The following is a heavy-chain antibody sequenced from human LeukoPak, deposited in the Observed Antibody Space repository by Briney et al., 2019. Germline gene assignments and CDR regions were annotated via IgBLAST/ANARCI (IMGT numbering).Heavy chain of an antibody. CDR1: GFAFSDYY. CDR2: ISSSGSTI. CDR3: AREYGYCSSTSCPSYYYYYYMDV. D-gene: IGHD2-2*03. J-gene: IGHJ6*03. V-gene: IGHV3-11*01. Sequence: GGSLRLSCSASGFAFSDYYMSWIRQAPGKGLEWVSCISSSGSTIYYADSVKGRFTISRDNAKNSAYLQMNSLRAEDTAVYYCAREYGYCSSTSCPSYYYYYYMDVWGKETTVTVSS.